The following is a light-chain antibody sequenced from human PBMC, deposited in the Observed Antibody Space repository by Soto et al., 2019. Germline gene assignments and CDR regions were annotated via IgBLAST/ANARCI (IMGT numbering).Light chain of an antibody. CDR1: QSVAGN. J-gene: IGKJ1*01. CDR3: QQYDSSTWT. Sequence: EIVLTQSPGTLSVSPGETATLSCRASQSVAGNLAWYQQKPGQAPRLLIYGASSRATGIPDRFSGSGSGTDFTLTISRLEPEDFAVYYCQQYDSSTWTFGQGTKVDI. V-gene: IGKV3-20*01. CDR2: GAS.